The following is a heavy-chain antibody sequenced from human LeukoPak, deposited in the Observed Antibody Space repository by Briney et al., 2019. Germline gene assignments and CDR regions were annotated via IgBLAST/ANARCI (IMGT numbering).Heavy chain of an antibody. CDR1: GITLSVYW. CDR3: ARSGSGYFDY. CDR2: IKQDGSEK. V-gene: IGHV3-7*01. J-gene: IGHJ4*02. Sequence: GGSLRLSCAASGITLSVYWMGWVRQAPGKGLEWVANIKQDGSEKYYRDSVQGRFTISRDNAKNSLYLQMNSLRAEDTAVYYCARSGSGYFDYWGQGSLVTVSS.